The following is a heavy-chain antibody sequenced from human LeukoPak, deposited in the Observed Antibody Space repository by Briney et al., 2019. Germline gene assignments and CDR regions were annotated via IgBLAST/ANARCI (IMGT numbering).Heavy chain of an antibody. D-gene: IGHD6-19*01. J-gene: IGHJ4*02. Sequence: GASVKVSCKASGGTFSSYAISWVRQAPGQGLEWMGRIIPILGIANYAQKFQGRVTITADKSTSTAYMELSSLRSEDTAVYYCARDSLPATVAPKSGFDYWGQGTLVTVSS. CDR1: GGTFSSYA. V-gene: IGHV1-69*04. CDR3: ARDSLPATVAPKSGFDY. CDR2: IIPILGIA.